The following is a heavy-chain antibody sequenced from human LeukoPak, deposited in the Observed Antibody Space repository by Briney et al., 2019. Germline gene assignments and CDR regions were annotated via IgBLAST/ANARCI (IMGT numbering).Heavy chain of an antibody. Sequence: GGSLRLSCAASGFTFSSYWMSWVRQAPGKGVEWVANIKQHGSEKYYLASVKGRFTISRDNAKNSLYLQMNSLRAEDTAVYYCARDYYDSSGYYYFDYWGQGTLVTVSS. CDR3: ARDYYDSSGYYYFDY. CDR1: GFTFSSYW. J-gene: IGHJ4*02. CDR2: IKQHGSEK. V-gene: IGHV3-7*01. D-gene: IGHD3-22*01.